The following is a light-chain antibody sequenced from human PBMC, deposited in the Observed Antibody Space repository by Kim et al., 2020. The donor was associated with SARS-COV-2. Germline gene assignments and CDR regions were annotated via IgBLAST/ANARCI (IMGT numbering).Light chain of an antibody. V-gene: IGKV3-11*01. CDR2: DAS. CDR1: QSVSSY. J-gene: IGKJ4*01. Sequence: WSPGDRGTLSCRASQSVSSYLAWYQQKAGQAPRLLIYDASNRATGIPARFSGSGSGTDFTLTISSLEPEDFAVYYCQQRSNWPLTFGGGTKVDIK. CDR3: QQRSNWPLT.